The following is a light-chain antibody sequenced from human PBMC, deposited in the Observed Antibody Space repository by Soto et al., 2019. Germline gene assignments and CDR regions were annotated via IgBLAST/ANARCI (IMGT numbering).Light chain of an antibody. CDR1: QSISTY. J-gene: IGKJ1*01. V-gene: IGKV1-39*01. CDR2: TAS. CDR3: LQTYSTPWT. Sequence: DIQMTQSPSSLSASVGDRVTITCRASQSISTYVNWYQQKPGKAPNLLIYTASSLESGVPPRFSGSGSGTDFTLTISSLQPEDFATYYCLQTYSTPWTFGQGTKVDIK.